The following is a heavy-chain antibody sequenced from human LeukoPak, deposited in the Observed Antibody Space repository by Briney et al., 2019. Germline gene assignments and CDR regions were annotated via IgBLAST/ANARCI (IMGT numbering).Heavy chain of an antibody. Sequence: SETLSLTCSVSGGSISSFYWTWVRQPAGKGLEWIERVDTSGSTHYNPSLKGRVTMSLDTSKYQFSLRLSSVTVADTAVYYCARGLGGAYYYMDVWGKGTTVTVSS. V-gene: IGHV4-4*07. CDR1: GGSISSFY. CDR3: ARGLGGAYYYMDV. J-gene: IGHJ6*03. CDR2: VDTSGST. D-gene: IGHD3-16*01.